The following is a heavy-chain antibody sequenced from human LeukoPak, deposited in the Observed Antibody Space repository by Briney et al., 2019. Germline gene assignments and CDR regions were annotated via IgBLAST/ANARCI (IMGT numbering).Heavy chain of an antibody. D-gene: IGHD3-16*01. V-gene: IGHV4-39*01. CDR1: GGSISSSSYY. J-gene: IGHJ4*02. CDR3: ARGETKAAPFDY. Sequence: SETLSLTRTVPGGSISSSSYYWGWIRQPPGKGLEWIGSIYYSGSTYYNPSLKSRVTISVDTSKNQFSLKLSSVTAADTAVYYCARGETKAAPFDYWGQGTLVTVSS. CDR2: IYYSGST.